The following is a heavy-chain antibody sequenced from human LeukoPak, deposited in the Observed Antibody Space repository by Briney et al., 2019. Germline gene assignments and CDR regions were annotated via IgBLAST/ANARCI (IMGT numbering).Heavy chain of an antibody. CDR3: ARETSPIVGAPEEY. J-gene: IGHJ4*02. V-gene: IGHV4-34*01. D-gene: IGHD1-26*01. CDR1: GGSFSGYY. Sequence: SETLSLTCAVYGGSFSGYYWSWIRQPPGKGLEWIGEIYHSGSTNYNPSLKSRVTISVDKSKNQFSLKLSSVTAADTAVYYCARETSPIVGAPEEYWGQGTLVTVSS. CDR2: IYHSGST.